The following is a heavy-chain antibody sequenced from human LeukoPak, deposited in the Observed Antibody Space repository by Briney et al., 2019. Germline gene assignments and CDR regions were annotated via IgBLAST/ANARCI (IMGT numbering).Heavy chain of an antibody. V-gene: IGHV4-61*02. J-gene: IGHJ5*02. Sequence: SETLSLTCTVSGGSISSGSYYWSWIRQPAGTGLEWIGRIYTSGSTNYNPSLKSRVTISVDTSKNQFSLKLSSVTAADTAVYYCARWNRSWFDPRGQGTLVTVSS. CDR1: GGSISSGSYY. CDR2: IYTSGST. D-gene: IGHD1-1*01. CDR3: ARWNRSWFDP.